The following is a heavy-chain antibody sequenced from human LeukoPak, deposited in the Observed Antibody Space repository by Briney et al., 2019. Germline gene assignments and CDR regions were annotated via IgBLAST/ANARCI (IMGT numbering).Heavy chain of an antibody. J-gene: IGHJ6*03. Sequence: GASVKVSCKASGYTFTGYCIHWVRQAPRQGLEYMGWINPNSGGTNYAQKFQGRVTMTRDTSISTAYMELGRLRSDDTAVYYCARDLYQWLPSTRPRDYYYYMDVWGEGTTVTVSS. CDR1: GYTFTGYC. V-gene: IGHV1-2*02. CDR3: ARDLYQWLPSTRPRDYYYYMDV. CDR2: INPNSGGT. D-gene: IGHD6-19*01.